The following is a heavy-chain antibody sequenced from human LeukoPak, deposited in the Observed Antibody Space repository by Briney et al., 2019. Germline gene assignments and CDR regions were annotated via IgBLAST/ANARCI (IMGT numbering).Heavy chain of an antibody. CDR3: ATAYYYATAD. CDR2: IKPDGSEK. V-gene: IGHV3-7*01. D-gene: IGHD3-10*01. CDR1: GFSFSDYY. J-gene: IGHJ4*02. Sequence: GGSLRLSCAASGFSFSDYYMTWIRQAPGKGLEWVANIKPDGSEKYYVDSVKGRFTISRDNARDSLYLQMNSLRVEDTALYYCATAYYYATADWGQGTLVTVSS.